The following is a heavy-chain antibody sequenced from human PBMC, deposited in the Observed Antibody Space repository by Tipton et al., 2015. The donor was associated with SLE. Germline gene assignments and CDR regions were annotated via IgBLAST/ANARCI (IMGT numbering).Heavy chain of an antibody. J-gene: IGHJ5*02. CDR2: IHHSGST. V-gene: IGHV4-34*01. D-gene: IGHD3-9*01. CDR3: ARSVEILAAYWFDP. CDR1: GGSFSNYY. Sequence: TLSLTCAVYGGSFSNYYWSWIRQPPGKGLEWIGEIHHSGSTNYNPSLKSRLTILLDTSKTQFFLRLTSMTAADTAVYYCARSVEILAAYWFDPWGQGTLVTVSS.